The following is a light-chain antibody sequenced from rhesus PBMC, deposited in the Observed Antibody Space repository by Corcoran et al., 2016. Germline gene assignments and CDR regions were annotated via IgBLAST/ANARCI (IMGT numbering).Light chain of an antibody. CDR2: GAS. CDR3: QQDYSWPRALT. V-gene: IGKV3-42*01. CDR1: QSVSSS. J-gene: IGKJ4*01. Sequence: EIVMTQSPATLSLSPGERATLSCRASQSVSSSLAWYQQKPGQAPKLLIFGASTRATGIPDRFRGSGSGTEFTLTSSSLEPEDVGVYYCQQDYSWPRALTFGGGSKVELK.